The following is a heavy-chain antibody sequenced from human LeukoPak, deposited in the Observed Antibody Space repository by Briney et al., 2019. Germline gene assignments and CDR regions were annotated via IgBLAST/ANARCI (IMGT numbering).Heavy chain of an antibody. CDR1: GFTFSGYY. CDR3: ATTTIRLGF. D-gene: IGHD4-17*01. Sequence: MAGGSLRLSCAASGFTFSGYYMSWIRQPPGKGLEWIGSIFYSGSTYYNPSLKSRVTISVDTSKNQFSLKLSSVTAADTAVYYCATTTIRLGFWGQGTLVTVSS. V-gene: IGHV4-38-2*01. CDR2: IFYSGST. J-gene: IGHJ4*02.